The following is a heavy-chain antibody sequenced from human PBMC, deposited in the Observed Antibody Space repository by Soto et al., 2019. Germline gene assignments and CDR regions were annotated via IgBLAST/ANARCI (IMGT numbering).Heavy chain of an antibody. CDR2: AYYGGST. J-gene: IGHJ5*02. D-gene: IGHD2-8*01. V-gene: IGHV4-59*01. CDR3: ARDRSTYGGGGTRAVKENWLDP. Sequence: PSETLSLTCSVSGGSTSHYYWSWIRESPEKGLKWIGHAYYGGSTDYNPPITSRVTMSVATSKIQVSLKMYSATTAVTAVYYCARDRSTYGGGGTRAVKENWLDPWGPGTLVTVSS. CDR1: GGSTSHYY.